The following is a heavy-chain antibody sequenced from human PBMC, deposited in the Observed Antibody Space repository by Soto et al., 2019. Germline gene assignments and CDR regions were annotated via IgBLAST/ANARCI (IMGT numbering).Heavy chain of an antibody. J-gene: IGHJ6*02. V-gene: IGHV4-59*01. CDR2: IYYSGST. Sequence: QVQLQESGPGLVKPSETLSLTCTVSGGSISSYYWSWIRQPPGKGLEWIGYIYYSGSTNYNPSLTSRVTISVDTSKNHFSLKLSSVTAADTAVYYCASLAAAGPSPYGMDVWGQGTTVTVSS. CDR3: ASLAAAGPSPYGMDV. CDR1: GGSISSYY. D-gene: IGHD6-13*01.